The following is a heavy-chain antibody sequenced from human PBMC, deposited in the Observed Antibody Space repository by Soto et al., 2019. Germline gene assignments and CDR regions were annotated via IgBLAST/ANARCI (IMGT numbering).Heavy chain of an antibody. J-gene: IGHJ6*03. V-gene: IGHV3-33*01. CDR1: GFTFSSYG. CDR2: IWYDGSNK. D-gene: IGHD4-4*01. CDR3: AREGDDYSNYSYYMDV. Sequence: QVQLVESGGGVVQPGRSLRLSCAASGFTFSSYGMHWVRQAPGKGLEWVAVIWYDGSNKYYADSVKGRFTISRDNSKNTLYLQMNSLRAEDTAVYYCAREGDDYSNYSYYMDVCGKGTTVTVSS.